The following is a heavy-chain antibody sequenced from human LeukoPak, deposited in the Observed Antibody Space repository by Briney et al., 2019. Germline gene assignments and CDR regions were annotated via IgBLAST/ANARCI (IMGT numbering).Heavy chain of an antibody. V-gene: IGHV3-15*01. J-gene: IGHJ4*02. CDR1: GFIFTDVW. Sequence: PGGSLRLSCAGSGFIFTDVWMSWVRQAPGKGLEWAGRIKSKSDGGTIDYAAPVKGRITMSRDDSRKTLSLEMNNLKTEDTGVYYCTTDLDYWGQGTLVTVSS. CDR2: IKSKSDGGTI. CDR3: TTDLDY.